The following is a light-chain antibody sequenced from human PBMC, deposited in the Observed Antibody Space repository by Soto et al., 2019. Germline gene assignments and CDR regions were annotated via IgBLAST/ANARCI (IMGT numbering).Light chain of an antibody. J-gene: IGKJ2*01. CDR3: QQYSSNSYT. CDR1: QSISSH. V-gene: IGKV1-5*01. CDR2: DAS. Sequence: DIQMTQSPSTLSASVGDRVTITCRASQSISSHLAWYQQRPGKAPEVLIYDASTLESGVPSRFSGSGSGTKFTLTISSRQPDEFATYYCQQYSSNSYTFGQGTKLEIK.